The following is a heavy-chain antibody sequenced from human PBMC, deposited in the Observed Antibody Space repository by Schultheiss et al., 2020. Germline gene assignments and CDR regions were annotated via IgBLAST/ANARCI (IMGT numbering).Heavy chain of an antibody. CDR2: IFSNDEK. J-gene: IGHJ6*03. Sequence: SGPTLVKPTETLTLTCTVSGFSLSNARMGVSWIRQPPGKALEWLAHIFSNDEKSYSTSLKSRLTISKDTSKSQVVLTMTNMDPVDTATYYCARTLGGSRYYYYYYMDVWGKGTTVTVSS. D-gene: IGHD1-26*01. CDR3: ARTLGGSRYYYYYYMDV. V-gene: IGHV2-26*01. CDR1: GFSLSNARMG.